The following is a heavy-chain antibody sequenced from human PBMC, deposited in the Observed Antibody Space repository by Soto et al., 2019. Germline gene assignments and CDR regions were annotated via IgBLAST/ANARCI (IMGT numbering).Heavy chain of an antibody. CDR2: INHSGST. D-gene: IGHD3-22*01. Sequence: QVQLQQWGAGLLKPSETLSLTCAVYGGSFSGYYWSWIRQPPGKGLEWIGEINHSGSTNYNPSLKRRVTISVDTSKNQFSLKLSSVTAADTAVYYCARGQIITMIVVGDAFDIWGQGTMVTVSS. CDR1: GGSFSGYY. V-gene: IGHV4-34*01. J-gene: IGHJ3*02. CDR3: ARGQIITMIVVGDAFDI.